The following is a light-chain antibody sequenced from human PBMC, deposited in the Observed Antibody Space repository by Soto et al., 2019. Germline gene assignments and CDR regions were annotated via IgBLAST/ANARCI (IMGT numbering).Light chain of an antibody. J-gene: IGLJ1*01. V-gene: IGLV2-14*03. CDR1: SSDVGGYNH. Sequence: QSALTQPASVSGSPGQSITISCTGTSSDVGGYNHVSWYQQHPGKAPELLIYDVSNRPSGVSYRFSGSKSGSTASLTISGLQAEDEADYYCCSSTSRYTYVFGTGTKVTVL. CDR3: CSSTSRYTYV. CDR2: DVS.